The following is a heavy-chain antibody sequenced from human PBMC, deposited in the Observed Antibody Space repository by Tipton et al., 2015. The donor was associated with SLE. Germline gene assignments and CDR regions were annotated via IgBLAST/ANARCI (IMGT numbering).Heavy chain of an antibody. CDR3: ARDPAGGAFDI. V-gene: IGHV4-34*01. D-gene: IGHD6-19*01. CDR2: INHSGST. Sequence: TLSLTCAVYGGSFSGYYWSWIRQPPGKGLEWIGEINHSGSTNYNPSLKSRVTISVDTSKNQFSLKLSSVTAADTAVYYCARDPAGGAFDIWGQGTMVTVSS. CDR1: GGSFSGYY. J-gene: IGHJ3*02.